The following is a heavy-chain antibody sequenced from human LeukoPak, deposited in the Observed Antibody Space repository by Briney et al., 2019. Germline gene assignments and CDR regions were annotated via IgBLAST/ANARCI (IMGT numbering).Heavy chain of an antibody. CDR3: ARGYGYGFDY. CDR2: TYYRSKWYD. D-gene: IGHD5-18*01. CDR1: GDSVSSNSAA. V-gene: IGHV6-1*01. Sequence: SQTLSVTCAISGDSVSSNSAAWNWIRQSPSRGLEWLGRTYYRSKWYDHYAVSVKGRVTVNPDTSKNQFSLQLSSVTPEDTAVYYCARGYGYGFDYWGQGTLVTVSS. J-gene: IGHJ4*02.